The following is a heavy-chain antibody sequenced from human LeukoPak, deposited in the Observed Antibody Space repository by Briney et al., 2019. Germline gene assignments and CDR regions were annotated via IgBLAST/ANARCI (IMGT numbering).Heavy chain of an antibody. J-gene: IGHJ5*02. CDR3: ATQATSGWHFS. V-gene: IGHV1-2*02. CDR1: GYTFTGYY. CDR2: INPNSGVT. D-gene: IGHD6-19*01. Sequence: ASVKVSCKASGYTFTGYYMHWVRQAPGQGPEWMGWINPNSGVTNYAQKFQGRVTMTRDTSLSTVYMELSRLRSDDTAVYYCATQATSGWHFSWGQGTLVTVSS.